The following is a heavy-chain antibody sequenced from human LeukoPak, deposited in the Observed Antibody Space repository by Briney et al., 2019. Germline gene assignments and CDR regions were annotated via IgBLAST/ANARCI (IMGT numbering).Heavy chain of an antibody. D-gene: IGHD5-12*01. CDR3: ARTSHYVDIAATIPYGIYYFDY. Sequence: ASVKVSCKASGCTFTSYDINWVRQATGQGLEWMGWMNPNSGNTGYAQKFQGRVTMTRNTSISTAYMELSSLRSDDTAVYYCARTSHYVDIAATIPYGIYYFDYWGQGTLVTVSS. J-gene: IGHJ4*02. CDR1: GCTFTSYD. V-gene: IGHV1-8*01. CDR2: MNPNSGNT.